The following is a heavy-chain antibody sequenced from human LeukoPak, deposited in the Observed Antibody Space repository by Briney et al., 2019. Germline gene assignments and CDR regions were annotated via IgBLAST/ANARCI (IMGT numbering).Heavy chain of an antibody. D-gene: IGHD2-2*02. CDR1: GFTFSSYW. CDR2: INSDGSST. V-gene: IGHV3-74*01. J-gene: IGHJ4*02. CDR3: ARAYCSSTGCYSFNY. Sequence: VGSLRLSCAASGFTFSSYWMHWVRQVPGKGLVWVSCINSDGSSTSYADSVKGRFTISRDNAKNTLYLQMNSLRAEDTAVYYCARAYCSSTGCYSFNYWGQGTLVTVSS.